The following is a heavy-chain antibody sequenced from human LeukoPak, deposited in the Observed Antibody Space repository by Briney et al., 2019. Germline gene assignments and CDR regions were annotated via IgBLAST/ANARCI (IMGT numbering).Heavy chain of an antibody. CDR1: GFTFSSYA. CDR3: AKDGDILSLHHPVDY. D-gene: IGHD2-15*01. CDR2: ISGSGGST. V-gene: IGHV3-23*01. J-gene: IGHJ4*02. Sequence: PGGSLRLSCAASGFTFSSYAMSWVRQAPGKGLEWVSAISGSGGSTYYADSVKGRFTISRDNSKNTLYLQMNRLRAEDTAVYYCAKDGDILSLHHPVDYWGQGTLVTVSS.